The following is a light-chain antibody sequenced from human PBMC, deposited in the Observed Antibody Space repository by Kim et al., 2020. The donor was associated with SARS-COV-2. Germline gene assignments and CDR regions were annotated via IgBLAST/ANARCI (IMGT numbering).Light chain of an antibody. Sequence: APGQTARISFGGSDIRRNSVHWDQRRPGQAPVMVVHYNSDRPSGIPERFSGSNSGDTATLTISRVEAGDEADYYCQVWDRSSDHVVFGGGTQLTVL. J-gene: IGLJ2*01. V-gene: IGLV3-21*02. CDR1: DIRRNS. CDR3: QVWDRSSDHVV. CDR2: YNS.